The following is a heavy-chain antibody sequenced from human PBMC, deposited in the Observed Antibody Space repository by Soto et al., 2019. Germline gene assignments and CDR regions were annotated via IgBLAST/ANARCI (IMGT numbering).Heavy chain of an antibody. D-gene: IGHD2-2*02. V-gene: IGHV3-23*01. J-gene: IGHJ6*02. CDR1: GFTFSSYA. CDR3: AKAQYCSSTSCYTGGDYYYYGMDV. CDR2: ISGSGGST. Sequence: GGSLRLSCAASGFTFSSYAMSWVCQAPGKGLEWVSAISGSGGSTYYADSVKGRFTISRDNSKNTLYLQMNSLRAEDTAVYYCAKAQYCSSTSCYTGGDYYYYGMDVWGQGTTVTVSS.